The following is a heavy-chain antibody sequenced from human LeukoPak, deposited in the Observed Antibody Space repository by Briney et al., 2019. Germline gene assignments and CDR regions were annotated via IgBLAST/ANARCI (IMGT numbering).Heavy chain of an antibody. CDR2: ISGSGGST. Sequence: WGSLRLSRAASGFTFSNAWMSWVRQAPGKGLEWVSAISGSGGSTYYADSVKGRFTISRDNSKSTLYLQMNSLRAEDTAVYYCAKDGGEYYDILTGYYPRLYYMDVWGKGTTVTISS. CDR1: GFTFSNAW. J-gene: IGHJ6*03. V-gene: IGHV3-23*01. D-gene: IGHD3-9*01. CDR3: AKDGGEYYDILTGYYPRLYYMDV.